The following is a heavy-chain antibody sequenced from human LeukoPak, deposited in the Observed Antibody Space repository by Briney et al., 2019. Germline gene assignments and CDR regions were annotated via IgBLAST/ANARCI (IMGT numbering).Heavy chain of an antibody. D-gene: IGHD5-18*01. CDR1: GFTFDEYA. V-gene: IGHV3-30*04. CDR3: ARVDTAMVKVYYFDY. Sequence: GGSLRLSCTTSGFTFDEYAMSWFRQAPGKGLEWVAVISYDGSNKYYADSVKGRFTISRDNSKNTLYLQMNSLRAEDTAVYYCARVDTAMVKVYYFDYWGQGTLVTVSS. CDR2: ISYDGSNK. J-gene: IGHJ4*02.